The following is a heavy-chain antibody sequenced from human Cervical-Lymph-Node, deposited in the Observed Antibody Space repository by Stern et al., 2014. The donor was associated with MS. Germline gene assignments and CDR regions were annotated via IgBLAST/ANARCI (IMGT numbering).Heavy chain of an antibody. CDR1: GFTFDDYA. J-gene: IGHJ4*02. V-gene: IGHV3-9*01. Sequence: EVQLVESGGGLVQPGRSLRLSWVASGFTFDDYAMHWVRQAPGKGLEWVSSINWNSCSLAYADSVKGRFTISRDNAQNSLFLQMNSLSAEDTAFYYCARAYGGTYYYDFWGQGTLVTVSS. CDR2: INWNSCSL. D-gene: IGHD2-21*01. CDR3: ARAYGGTYYYDF.